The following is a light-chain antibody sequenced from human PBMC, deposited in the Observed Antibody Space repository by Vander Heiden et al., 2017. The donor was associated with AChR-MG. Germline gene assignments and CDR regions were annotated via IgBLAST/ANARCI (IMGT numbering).Light chain of an antibody. Sequence: AIRMTQSPSSFSASTGDRVTITCRASQGISSYLAWYQQKPGKAPKLLIYAASTLQSGVPSRFRGSGSVTDFTLTISCLQSEDFATYYCQQYYSYPTFGQGTKVEIK. V-gene: IGKV1-8*01. J-gene: IGKJ1*01. CDR3: QQYYSYPT. CDR2: AAS. CDR1: QGISSY.